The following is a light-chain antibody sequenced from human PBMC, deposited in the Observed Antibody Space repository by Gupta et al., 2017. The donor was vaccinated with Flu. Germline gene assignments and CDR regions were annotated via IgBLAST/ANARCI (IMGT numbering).Light chain of an antibody. CDR3: MQALQTPFT. CDR2: LGS. Sequence: DIVMNQSPLSLPVTPGEQASISCRSSQSLLHSNGYNYLDWYLQKPGQSPQLLVYLGSNRASGVPDRFSGSGSGTDFTLKISRVEAEDVGVYYCMQALQTPFTFGPGTKVDIK. CDR1: QSLLHSNGYNY. V-gene: IGKV2-28*01. J-gene: IGKJ3*01.